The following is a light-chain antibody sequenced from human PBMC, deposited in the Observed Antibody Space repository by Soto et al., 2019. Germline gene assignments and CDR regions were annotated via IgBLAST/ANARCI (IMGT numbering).Light chain of an antibody. CDR1: QSISSY. CDR3: QQSYSTL. V-gene: IGKV1-39*01. J-gene: IGKJ5*01. Sequence: DIQMTQSPSSLSASVGDRVTITCRASQSISSYLNWYQQKPGKAPKLLIYAASSLQSGVPSRFSGSGSGTDFTLTISSLQPEDFATYYCQQSYSTLFGQGPRLAIK. CDR2: AAS.